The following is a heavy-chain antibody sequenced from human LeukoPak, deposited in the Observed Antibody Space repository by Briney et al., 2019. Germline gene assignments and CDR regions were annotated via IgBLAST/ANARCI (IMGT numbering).Heavy chain of an antibody. V-gene: IGHV1-8*03. D-gene: IGHD3-3*01. Sequence: EASVKVSCKASGYTFTSYDINWVRQATGQGLEWMGWMNPNSGNTGYAQKFQGRVTITRNTSISTAYMELSSLRSEDTAVYYCASGSYYDFWSEEDAFDIWGQGTMVTVSS. CDR3: ASGSYYDFWSEEDAFDI. CDR2: MNPNSGNT. J-gene: IGHJ3*02. CDR1: GYTFTSYD.